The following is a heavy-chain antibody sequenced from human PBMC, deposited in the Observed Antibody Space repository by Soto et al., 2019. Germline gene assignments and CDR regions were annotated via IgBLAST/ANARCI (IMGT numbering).Heavy chain of an antibody. D-gene: IGHD2-21*02. CDR2: FYYSEST. Sequence: TSETLSLTCTVSGGSISSGGYYWSWIRQPPGKGLEWIGTFYYSESTYYNPSLESRVTISVDTSKNQFSLKLNSVTAADTAVYYCARDLWGYCGADCYPLDVWGQGTTVTVSS. J-gene: IGHJ6*02. V-gene: IGHV4-39*07. CDR1: GGSISSGGYY. CDR3: ARDLWGYCGADCYPLDV.